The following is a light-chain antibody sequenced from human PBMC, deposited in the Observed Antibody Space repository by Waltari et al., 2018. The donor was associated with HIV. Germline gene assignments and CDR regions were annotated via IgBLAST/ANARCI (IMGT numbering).Light chain of an antibody. CDR2: EGS. J-gene: IGLJ2*01. CDR3: CSYAGNREI. Sequence: QSALTQPASVSGYRGQSITISCTGTSSDVGRYNLVSWYQQHPGKAPKLMIYEGSKRPSGVSNRFSGSKSGNTASLTISGLQTEDEADYYCCSYAGNREIFGGGTKLTVL. CDR1: SSDVGRYNL. V-gene: IGLV2-23*01.